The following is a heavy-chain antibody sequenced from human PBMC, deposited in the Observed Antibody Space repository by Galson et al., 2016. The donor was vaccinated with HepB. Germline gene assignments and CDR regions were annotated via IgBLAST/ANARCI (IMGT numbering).Heavy chain of an antibody. V-gene: IGHV3-7*02. CDR1: GFTFSSHW. J-gene: IGHJ4*02. D-gene: IGHD6-19*01. CDR2: IKQGGDEK. Sequence: SLRLSCAASGFTFSSHWMFWVRQAPGKGLEWVATIKQGGDEKYYLDSVNGRFTISRDNAKNSLYLDMITLRAEDTAIYYCARGRGWLIDYWGQGTLVTVSS. CDR3: ARGRGWLIDY.